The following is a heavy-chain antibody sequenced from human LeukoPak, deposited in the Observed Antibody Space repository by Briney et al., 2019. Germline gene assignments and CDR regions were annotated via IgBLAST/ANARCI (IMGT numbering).Heavy chain of an antibody. CDR1: GYRFTNYW. D-gene: IGHD3-22*01. CDR2: IYPGDSDI. CDR3: ARQGVYYSDSSAFYH. Sequence: GESLKISCKASGYRFTNYWIAWVRQMPGKGLELMGSIYPGDSDIRYIPSFQGQVTISADKSFTTAYLQWRSLKASDTAIYYCARQGVYYSDSSAFYHWGQGTRVTVSS. J-gene: IGHJ4*02. V-gene: IGHV5-51*01.